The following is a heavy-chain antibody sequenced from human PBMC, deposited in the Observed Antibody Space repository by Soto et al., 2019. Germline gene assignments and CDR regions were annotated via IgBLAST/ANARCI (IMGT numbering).Heavy chain of an antibody. V-gene: IGHV1-69*01. CDR2: IISIVGTA. J-gene: IGHJ6*02. CDR1: GGTFSSYA. CDR3: AKPENGDIVATNSSHYYYYGMDV. Sequence: QVQLVQSGAEVKKPGSSVKVSCKASGGTFSSYAISWVRQAPGQGLEWMGGIISIVGTANYAQKFQARVTITVDESTRTAYLELSSLRSEDTAVYYCAKPENGDIVATNSSHYYYYGMDVWGQGTTVTVSS. D-gene: IGHD5-12*01.